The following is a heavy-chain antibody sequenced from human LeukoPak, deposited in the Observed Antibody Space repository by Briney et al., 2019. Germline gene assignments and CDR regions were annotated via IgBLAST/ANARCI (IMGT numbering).Heavy chain of an antibody. CDR1: GFTFSGSA. CDR2: IRSKANSYAT. V-gene: IGHV3-73*01. D-gene: IGHD2-15*01. CDR3: ASRYLYCSGGSCYSPDDTSDL. Sequence: PGGSLRLSCAASGFTFSGSAMHWVRQASGKGLEWVGRIRSKANSYATAYAASVKGRFTISRDDSKNTAYLQMNSLKAGDTAVYYCASRYLYCSGGSCYSPDDTSDLWGQGTMVTVSS. J-gene: IGHJ3*01.